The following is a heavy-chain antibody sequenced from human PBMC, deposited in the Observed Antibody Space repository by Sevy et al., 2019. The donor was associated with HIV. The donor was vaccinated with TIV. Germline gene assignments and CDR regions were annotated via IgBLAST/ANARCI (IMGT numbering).Heavy chain of an antibody. D-gene: IGHD2-2*01. CDR2: IKRDGSEK. Sequence: GGSLRLSCTASGFSFNMYWMSWVRQAPGQGLEWVAHIKRDGSEKSYVDSVRGRFTISRDNAKNSLYLQMNSLRAEDTAVYYCARDCSSTSCLWGLDVWGQGTTVTVSS. J-gene: IGHJ6*02. CDR3: ARDCSSTSCLWGLDV. CDR1: GFSFNMYW. V-gene: IGHV3-7*03.